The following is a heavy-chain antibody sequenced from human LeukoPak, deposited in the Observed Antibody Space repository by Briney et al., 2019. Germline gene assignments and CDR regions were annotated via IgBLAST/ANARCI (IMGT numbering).Heavy chain of an antibody. CDR2: TYYSGST. Sequence: SETLSLTCSVSGGPVSDYYWSWIRQSPGKRLEWMGNTYYSGSTNYNPSLKGRVTISVDTSKNQLSLNLSSVTAADTAVYYCASYVGSNDAFDIWGQGTMVTVSS. CDR1: GGPVSDYY. J-gene: IGHJ3*02. V-gene: IGHV4-59*02. D-gene: IGHD2-15*01. CDR3: ASYVGSNDAFDI.